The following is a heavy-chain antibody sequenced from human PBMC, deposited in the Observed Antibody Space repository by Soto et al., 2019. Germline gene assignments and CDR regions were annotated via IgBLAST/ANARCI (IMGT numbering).Heavy chain of an antibody. Sequence: EVQLFESGGGLVQPGGSLRLSCAASGFTFSNYDMSWVRQAPGRGLEWVSTISYGGASTYYGHSVKGRFTISRDNSKNTLYLQMNRLRAEDRAVYYCAILTDNMDVWGQGTTVTVSS. CDR2: ISYGGAST. D-gene: IGHD2-15*01. CDR1: GFTFSNYD. J-gene: IGHJ6*02. V-gene: IGHV3-23*01. CDR3: AILTDNMDV.